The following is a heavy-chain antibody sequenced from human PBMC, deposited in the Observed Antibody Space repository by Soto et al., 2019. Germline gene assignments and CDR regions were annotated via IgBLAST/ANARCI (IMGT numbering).Heavy chain of an antibody. CDR1: GVNIGGYG. V-gene: IGHV3-30*18. Sequence: GGSLRLSCEATGVNIGGYGMHWIRQAPGRGLEWVAVVSQDGTVQRYLDAVKGRFYISRDKPKNTVFLQMYRLSAEDTAVYFCAKEFQRDVHAFDLWGQGTVVTV. CDR2: VSQDGTVQ. J-gene: IGHJ3*01. CDR3: AKEFQRDVHAFDL.